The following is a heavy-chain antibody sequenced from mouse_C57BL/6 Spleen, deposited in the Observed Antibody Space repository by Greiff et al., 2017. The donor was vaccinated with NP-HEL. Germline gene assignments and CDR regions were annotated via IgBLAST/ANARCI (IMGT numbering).Heavy chain of an antibody. CDR1: GYTFTNYW. J-gene: IGHJ3*01. D-gene: IGHD1-1*01. V-gene: IGHV1-63*01. Sequence: QVQLQQSGAELVRPGTSVKMSCKASGYTFTNYWIGWAKQRPGHGLEWIGDIYPGGGYTNYNEKFKGKATLTADKSSSTAYMQFSSLTSEDSAIYYCARRDYYGSSSFAYWGQGTLVTVSA. CDR3: ARRDYYGSSSFAY. CDR2: IYPGGGYT.